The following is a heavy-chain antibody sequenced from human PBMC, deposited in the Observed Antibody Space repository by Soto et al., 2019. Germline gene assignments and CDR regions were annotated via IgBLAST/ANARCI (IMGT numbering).Heavy chain of an antibody. CDR3: ARMYGGNYYRWCFDF. CDR1: GFSLNTSGAG. Sequence: SGPTLVGPTQTLTLTCSVSGFSLNTSGAGVGWRRQPPGKALEWLALISWKDDKRYNPGLKSMLTITKDTSKNQVVLTMTKMDTVDTTTYYRARMYGGNYYRWCFDFWGQ. V-gene: IGHV2-5*01. J-gene: IGHJ4*02. D-gene: IGHD1-26*01. CDR2: ISWKDDK.